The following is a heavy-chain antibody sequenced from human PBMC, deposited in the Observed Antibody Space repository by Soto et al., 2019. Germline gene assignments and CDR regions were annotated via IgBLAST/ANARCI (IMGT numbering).Heavy chain of an antibody. CDR3: ARHRDHEYSGYDYGDWEIKNWFDP. D-gene: IGHD5-12*01. Sequence: TSETLSLTCTVSGGSISSYYWSWIRQPPGKGLEWIGYIYYSGSTNYNPSLKSRVTISVDTSKNQFSLKLSSVTAADTAVYYCARHRDHEYSGYDYGDWEIKNWFDPWGQGTLVTVSS. J-gene: IGHJ5*02. V-gene: IGHV4-59*08. CDR1: GGSISSYY. CDR2: IYYSGST.